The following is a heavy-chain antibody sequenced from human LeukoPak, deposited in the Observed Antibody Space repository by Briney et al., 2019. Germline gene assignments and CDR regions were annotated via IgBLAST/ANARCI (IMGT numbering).Heavy chain of an antibody. CDR2: ISSSSSYI. Sequence: PGGSLRLSCAASGFTFSSYSMNWVRQAPGKGLEWVSSISSSSSYIYYADSVKGRFTISRDNAKNSLYLQMNSLRAEDTAVYYCARDLGYCTNGVCYPYCYMDVWGKGTTVTVSS. J-gene: IGHJ6*03. CDR3: ARDLGYCTNGVCYPYCYMDV. D-gene: IGHD2-8*01. CDR1: GFTFSSYS. V-gene: IGHV3-21*01.